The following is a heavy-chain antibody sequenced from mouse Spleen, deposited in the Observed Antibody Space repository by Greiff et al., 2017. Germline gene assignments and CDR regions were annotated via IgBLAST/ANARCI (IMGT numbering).Heavy chain of an antibody. CDR2: INPSTGYT. CDR1: GYTFTSYW. J-gene: IGHJ1*01. D-gene: IGHD2-1*01. CDR3: ARERGYYGNYDWYFDV. V-gene: IGHV1-7*01. Sequence: VQLQQSGAELAKPGASVKMSCKASGYTFTSYWMHWVKQRPGQGLEWIGYINPSTGYTEYNQKFKDKATLTADKSSSTAYMQLSSLTSEDSAVYYCARERGYYGNYDWYFDVWGAGTTVTVSS.